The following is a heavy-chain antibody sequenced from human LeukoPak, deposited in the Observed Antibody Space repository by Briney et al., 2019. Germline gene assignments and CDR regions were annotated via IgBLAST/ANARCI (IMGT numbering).Heavy chain of an antibody. D-gene: IGHD1-1*01. V-gene: IGHV3-73*01. CDR1: GFTFSGSI. J-gene: IGHJ4*02. Sequence: PGRSLRLSCAASGFTFSGSIIHWVRQASGEGLEWVGKIRTRVNNYATAYTASVKGKFTSSRDDSRNTAYLQMNSLKTEDTAVYYCRVFFDGSSVDCWGQGTLVTVSS. CDR2: IRTRVNNYAT. CDR3: RVFFDGSSVDC.